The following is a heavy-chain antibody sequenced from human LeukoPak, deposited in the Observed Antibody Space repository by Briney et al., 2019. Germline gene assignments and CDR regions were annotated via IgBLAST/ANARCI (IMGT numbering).Heavy chain of an antibody. CDR3: ARASGPFDY. CDR1: GFTFSIYG. V-gene: IGHV3-33*01. D-gene: IGHD3-10*01. CDR2: IWSDGSNK. Sequence: GGSLRLSCAASGFTFSIYGIHWVRQAPGKGLEWVAVIWSDGSNKYYGDSVKGRFTISRDNSKNTLYLQMSNLRAEDTAVDYCARASGPFDYWGQGTLVTVSS. J-gene: IGHJ4*02.